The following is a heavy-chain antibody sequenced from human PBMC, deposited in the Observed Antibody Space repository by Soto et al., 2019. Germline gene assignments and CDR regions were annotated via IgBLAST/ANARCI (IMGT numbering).Heavy chain of an antibody. Sequence: QVQLVESGGGVVQPGRSLRLSCAASGFTFSGYGMHWVRQAPGKGLEWVAVIWYDGSNKYYADSVKGRFTISRDNSKNTLYLQMNSLRAEDTAVYYCARGMGNYYSGMDVWGQGTTVTVSS. V-gene: IGHV3-33*01. J-gene: IGHJ6*02. CDR3: ARGMGNYYSGMDV. CDR2: IWYDGSNK. CDR1: GFTFSGYG.